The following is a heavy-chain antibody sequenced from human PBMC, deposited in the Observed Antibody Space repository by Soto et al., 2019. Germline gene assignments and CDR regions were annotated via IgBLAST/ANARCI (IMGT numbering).Heavy chain of an antibody. D-gene: IGHD1-26*01. J-gene: IGHJ3*02. CDR3: ARDSGSYFPYDAFDI. Sequence: GESLKISCKGSGYSFSTYWIGWVRQMPGKGLEWMGIIYPGDSDTRYSPSFQGQVTISADKSISTAYLHWSSLKASDTAMYYCARDSGSYFPYDAFDIWGQGTMVTVS. V-gene: IGHV5-51*01. CDR2: IYPGDSDT. CDR1: GYSFSTYW.